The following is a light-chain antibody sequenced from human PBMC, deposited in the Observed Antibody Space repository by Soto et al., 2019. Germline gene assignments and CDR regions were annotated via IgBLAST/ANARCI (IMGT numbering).Light chain of an antibody. V-gene: IGKV3-15*01. CDR2: GAS. CDR1: QSVSSN. CDR3: QHYNNWPPWT. Sequence: EIVMTQSPATLSVSPGERATLSCRASQSVSSNLAWYQQKPGQAPRLLIYGASTRATGIPARFIGSGSGTEFTLTISSLHSEDVAVYYCQHYNNWPPWTFGQGNKVEIK. J-gene: IGKJ1*01.